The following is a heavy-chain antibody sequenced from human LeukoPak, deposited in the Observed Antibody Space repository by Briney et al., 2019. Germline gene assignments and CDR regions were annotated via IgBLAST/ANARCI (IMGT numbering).Heavy chain of an antibody. V-gene: IGHV3-7*01. CDR2: IKQDGSAK. D-gene: IGHD3-10*01. J-gene: IGHJ4*02. Sequence: PGGSLRLSCAASGFTFSTYWMTWVRQAPEKGLEWVANIKQDGSAKYYVDSVKGRFTISRDNAKNSLYLQMNSLRAEDTALYYCARGRGLDYWGQGTLVTVSS. CDR3: ARGRGLDY. CDR1: GFTFSTYW.